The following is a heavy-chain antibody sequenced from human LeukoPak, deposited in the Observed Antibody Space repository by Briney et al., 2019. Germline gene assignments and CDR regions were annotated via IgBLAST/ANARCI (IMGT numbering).Heavy chain of an antibody. CDR1: GYTFTSYG. D-gene: IGHD3-9*01. CDR3: ATQAHYDILTGYYLAGGYFDY. V-gene: IGHV1-3*01. Sequence: ASVKVSCKTSGYTFTSYGMHWVRQAPGQRPEWMGWINAGNGNTKYSQKFQDRVTITRDTSTDTAYMELSSLRSEDTAVYYCATQAHYDILTGYYLAGGYFDYWGQGTLVTVSS. J-gene: IGHJ4*02. CDR2: INAGNGNT.